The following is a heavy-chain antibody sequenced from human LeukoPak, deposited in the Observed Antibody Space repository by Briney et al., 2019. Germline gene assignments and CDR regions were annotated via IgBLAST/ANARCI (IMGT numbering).Heavy chain of an antibody. Sequence: GGSLRLSCAASGFTFSNYIMTWVRQAPGKGLEWVSAISGSGGSTYYADSVKGRFTISRDNSKNTLYLQMNSLRAEDTAVYYCAKDGAGRGYSYAWGQGTLVTVSS. CDR1: GFTFSNYI. D-gene: IGHD5-18*01. CDR3: AKDGAGRGYSYA. J-gene: IGHJ4*02. CDR2: ISGSGGST. V-gene: IGHV3-23*01.